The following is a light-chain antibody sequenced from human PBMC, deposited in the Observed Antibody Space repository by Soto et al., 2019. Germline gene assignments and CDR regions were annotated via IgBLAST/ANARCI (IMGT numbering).Light chain of an antibody. CDR1: QDISNY. J-gene: IGKJ3*01. Sequence: DIEMTQSPSSLSASVGDRVTITCRASQDISNYLAWYQQRPGEVPQLLIYAGSTLQSGVPSRFSGTASGTHFTLTISSLQPEDVASYYCQKYDSVPFTFGPGTRVDLK. CDR2: AGS. CDR3: QKYDSVPFT. V-gene: IGKV1-27*01.